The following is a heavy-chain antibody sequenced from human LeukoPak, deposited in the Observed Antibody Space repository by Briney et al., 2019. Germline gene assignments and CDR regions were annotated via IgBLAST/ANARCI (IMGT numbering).Heavy chain of an antibody. CDR3: ARDAAGGGYYYYYMDV. Sequence: SETLSLTCAISGYSISSGYYWGWIRQPPGKGLEWIGSIYHSGSTYYNPSLKSRVTISVDTSKNQFSLKLSSVTAADTAVYYCARDAAGGGYYYYYMDVWGKGTTVTVSS. CDR1: GYSISSGYY. V-gene: IGHV4-38-2*02. D-gene: IGHD2-8*02. J-gene: IGHJ6*03. CDR2: IYHSGST.